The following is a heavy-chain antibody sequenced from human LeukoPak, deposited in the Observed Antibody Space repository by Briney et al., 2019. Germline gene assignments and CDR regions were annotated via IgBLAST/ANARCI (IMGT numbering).Heavy chain of an antibody. V-gene: IGHV3-23*01. CDR2: ISGSGVTT. CDR1: GFTFTTYA. CDR3: ARDHYYDSSGYSPFDY. Sequence: PGGSLRLSCAASGFTFTTYAMDWVRQAPGKGLEWISVISGSGVTTHYADSVKGRLPISRHNAQNTLYLQMNSLSAEDTAVYYCARDHYYDSSGYSPFDYWGQGTLVTVSS. D-gene: IGHD3-22*01. J-gene: IGHJ4*02.